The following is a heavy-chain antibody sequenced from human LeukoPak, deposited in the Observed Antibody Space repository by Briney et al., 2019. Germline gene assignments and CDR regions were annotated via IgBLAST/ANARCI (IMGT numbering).Heavy chain of an antibody. V-gene: IGHV4-59*01. CDR3: ARHIPYYYDSSGYWYYFDY. CDR1: GGSIDSYY. Sequence: SETLSLTCTVSGGSIDSYYWSWIRQPPGKGLEWIGYIYYTGSTEYHPSLKSRVTISLDTSKNQFSLKLTSVTAADTAVYYCARHIPYYYDSSGYWYYFDYWGQGTLVTVSS. J-gene: IGHJ4*02. CDR2: IYYTGST. D-gene: IGHD3-22*01.